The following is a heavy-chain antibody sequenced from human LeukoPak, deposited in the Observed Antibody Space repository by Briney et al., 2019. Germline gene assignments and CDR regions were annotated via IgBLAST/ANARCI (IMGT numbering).Heavy chain of an antibody. V-gene: IGHV3-23*01. J-gene: IGHJ4*02. CDR1: GFTFSSYA. Sequence: GGSLRLCCAASGFTFSSYAMNWVRQAPGKGLEWVSASGTAGDTYYADSVKGRFTISRDSAKNTMYLHMSSMKVEDTAVYYCVKGPRPDITVAHTVENWGQGTLVTVSS. D-gene: IGHD6-19*01. CDR2: SGTAGDT. CDR3: VKGPRPDITVAHTVEN.